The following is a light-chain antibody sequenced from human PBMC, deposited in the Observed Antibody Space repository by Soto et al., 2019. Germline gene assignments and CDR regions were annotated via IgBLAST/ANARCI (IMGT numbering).Light chain of an antibody. CDR3: CSYATGGGFV. V-gene: IGLV2-23*02. Sequence: QSALTQPASVSGSPGQSITISCTGTSSDVGGYNLVSWYQQHSGKAPKLMICEDTKRPSGVSNRFSWSKSGNTASLTIYGIRAEDEADYYCCSYATGGGFVCGTGTKVTVI. CDR2: EDT. J-gene: IGLJ1*01. CDR1: SSDVGGYNL.